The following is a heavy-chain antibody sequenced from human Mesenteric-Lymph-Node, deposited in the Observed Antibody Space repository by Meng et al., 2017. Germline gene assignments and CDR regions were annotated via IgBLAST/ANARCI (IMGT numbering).Heavy chain of an antibody. CDR2: ITATGHRR. J-gene: IGHJ4*02. Sequence: GESLKISCAASGFTFSSYAMHWVRQAPGKGLEWVSGITATGHRRFYADSVRGRFTIFRDNSKNTVSLEMHSLRAEDTAIYYCVRGCYGGDCSTILDFWGQGTPVTVSS. CDR1: GFTFSSYA. V-gene: IGHV3-23*01. CDR3: VRGCYGGDCSTILDF. D-gene: IGHD2-21*02.